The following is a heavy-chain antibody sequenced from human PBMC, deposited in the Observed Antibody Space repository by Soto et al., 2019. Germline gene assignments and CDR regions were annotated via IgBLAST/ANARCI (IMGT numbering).Heavy chain of an antibody. V-gene: IGHV4-31*03. J-gene: IGHJ5*02. CDR1: GDSISGGASF. CDR2: VYYSGSS. CDR3: AKLPCTSSPCYFPRWFDP. Sequence: SQTLSLTCTVSGDSISGGASFWSWIRQPPGKGLEWIANVYYSGSSYYNPSLKSRLTISVDTPKNQFSLQLKSMTAADTPVCYCAKLPCTSSPCYFPRWFDPWGQGSLVTV. D-gene: IGHD2-2*01.